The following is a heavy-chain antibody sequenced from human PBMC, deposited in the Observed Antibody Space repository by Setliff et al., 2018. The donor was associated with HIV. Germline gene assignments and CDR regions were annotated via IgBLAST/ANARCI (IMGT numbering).Heavy chain of an antibody. J-gene: IGHJ3*02. CDR3: ARLASGGWPLEVFDI. CDR1: GYTFTDYY. Sequence: ASVKVSCKASGYTFTDYYIHWVRQAPGQGLEWMGWIYPNTGGTNYAQKVQGRITMTTDASTSTVDMELRSLTSDDTAVYYCARLASGGWPLEVFDIWGQGTMVTVSS. CDR2: IYPNTGGT. D-gene: IGHD2-15*01. V-gene: IGHV1-2*02.